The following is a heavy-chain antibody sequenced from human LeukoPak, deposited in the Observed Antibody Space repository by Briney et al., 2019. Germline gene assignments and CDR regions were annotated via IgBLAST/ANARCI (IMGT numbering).Heavy chain of an antibody. CDR1: GYTFTNYG. D-gene: IGHD3-10*01. V-gene: IGHV1-18*01. Sequence: ASVKVSCKASGYTFTNYGVSWVRQAPGQGLEWMGWISAYNGNTHYAQNLQGRVTMTTDTSTSTAYMELKSLRSDDTAVYYCARGGHRRYYYTSGSAFDPWGQGTLVTVSS. CDR2: ISAYNGNT. CDR3: ARGGHRRYYYTSGSAFDP. J-gene: IGHJ5*02.